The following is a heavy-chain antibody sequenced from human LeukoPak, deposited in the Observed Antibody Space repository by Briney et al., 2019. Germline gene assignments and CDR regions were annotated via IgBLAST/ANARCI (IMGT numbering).Heavy chain of an antibody. CDR1: GYIFTNSG. CDR2: ISAYNDNT. V-gene: IGHV1-18*01. CDR3: ATSPTGYSPGD. Sequence: GASVKVSCKASGYIFTNSGISWVRPAPGPGLEWMGWISAYNDNTNYAQNLQGRLTMTTDTSTSTAYMELSSLTSEDTAVYYCATSPTGYSPGDWGQGTLVTVSA. J-gene: IGHJ4*02. D-gene: IGHD4-23*01.